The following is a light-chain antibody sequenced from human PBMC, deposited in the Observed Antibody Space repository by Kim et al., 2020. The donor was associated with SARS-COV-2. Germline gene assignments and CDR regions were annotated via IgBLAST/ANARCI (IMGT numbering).Light chain of an antibody. V-gene: IGKV1-39*01. Sequence: ASVRDRVPITCRAGQSISTYLNWDQQKPGQVPKLLIYAASSLQSGVPSRFRGSGSGTDFTLTISSLPAEDFATYYCQHSYSTPPYTFGQGTKLEI. J-gene: IGKJ2*01. CDR3: QHSYSTPPYT. CDR1: QSISTY. CDR2: AAS.